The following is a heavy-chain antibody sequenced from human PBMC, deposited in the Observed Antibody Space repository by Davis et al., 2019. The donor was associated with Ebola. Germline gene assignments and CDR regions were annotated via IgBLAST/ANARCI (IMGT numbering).Heavy chain of an antibody. CDR2: ISQSGST. Sequence: MPSETLSLTCTASGCSISSYYCSSAPHLPGKGLEWIGEISQSGSTNYNPSLKCRVTISVDKSKKQFSLKLSSVTAADTAVYYCARECSDGVHWWFDPWGQGTLVTASS. CDR3: ARECSDGVHWWFDP. V-gene: IGHV4-59*12. CDR1: GCSISSYY. J-gene: IGHJ5*02. D-gene: IGHD2-15*01.